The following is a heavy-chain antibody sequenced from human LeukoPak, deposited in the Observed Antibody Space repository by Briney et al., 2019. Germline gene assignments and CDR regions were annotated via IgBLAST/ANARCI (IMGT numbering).Heavy chain of an antibody. V-gene: IGHV4-59*01. CDR2: IYYSGST. D-gene: IGHD2-15*01. CDR3: AREPLGYCSGGSCHENWFDP. CDR1: GGSISSYY. J-gene: IGHJ5*02. Sequence: PSETLSLTCTVSGGSISSYYWSWIRQPPGKGLEWIGYIYYSGSTNYNPSLKSRVTISVDTSKNQFSLKLSSVTAADTAVYYCAREPLGYCSGGSCHENWFDPWGQGTLVTVSS.